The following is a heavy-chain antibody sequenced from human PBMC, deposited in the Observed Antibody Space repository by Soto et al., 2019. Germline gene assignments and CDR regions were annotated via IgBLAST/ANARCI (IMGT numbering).Heavy chain of an antibody. CDR1: GDSISSYY. J-gene: IGHJ6*02. D-gene: IGHD1-26*01. Sequence: SETLSLTCAVSGDSISSYYWSWIRQPPGKGLEWIGYIHYSGSTNYNPSLKSRVTISVDTSKNQFSLRLSSVTAADTAVYYCARHLIVGSATSKFYYGMDVWGQGTTVTVS. CDR2: IHYSGST. CDR3: ARHLIVGSATSKFYYGMDV. V-gene: IGHV4-59*08.